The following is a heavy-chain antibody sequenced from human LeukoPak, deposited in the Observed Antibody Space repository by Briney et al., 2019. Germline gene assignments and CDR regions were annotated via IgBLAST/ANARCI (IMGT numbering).Heavy chain of an antibody. V-gene: IGHV4-59*01. CDR1: GGSISSYY. CDR2: IYYSGST. Sequence: SETLSLTCTVSGGSISSYYWSWIRQPPGKGLEWIGYIYYSGSTNYKPSLKSRVTISVDTSKNQFSLKLSSVTAADTAVYYCARGLKYSSSSVFRYYYYYMDVWGKGTTVTVSS. D-gene: IGHD6-6*01. CDR3: ARGLKYSSSSVFRYYYYYMDV. J-gene: IGHJ6*03.